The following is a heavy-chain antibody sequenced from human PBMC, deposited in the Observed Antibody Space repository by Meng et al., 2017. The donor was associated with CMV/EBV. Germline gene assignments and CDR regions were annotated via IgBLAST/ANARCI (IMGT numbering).Heavy chain of an antibody. Sequence: GYDWSWIRQTPGKGLEWIGEINHSGSTNYNPSLKSRVTISVDTSKNQFSLKLSSVTAADTAVYYCARLGRYCSSTSCYRYYYYGMDVWGQGTMVTVSS. CDR3: ARLGRYCSSTSCYRYYYYGMDV. D-gene: IGHD2-2*02. J-gene: IGHJ6*02. CDR2: INHSGST. V-gene: IGHV4-34*01. CDR1: GYD.